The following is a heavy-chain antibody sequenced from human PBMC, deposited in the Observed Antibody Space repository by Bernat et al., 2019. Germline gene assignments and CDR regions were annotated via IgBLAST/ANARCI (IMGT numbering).Heavy chain of an antibody. CDR2: IWYDGSNK. Sequence: VQLVESGGGVVQPGRSLRLSCAASGFTFSSYGMHWVRQAPVKGLEWVAVIWYDGSNKYYADSVKGRFTISRDNSKNTLYLQMNSLRAEDTAVYYCARDSRFSGVYYMDVWGKGTTVTVSS. D-gene: IGHD3-3*01. V-gene: IGHV3-33*01. CDR3: ARDSRFSGVYYMDV. J-gene: IGHJ6*03. CDR1: GFTFSSYG.